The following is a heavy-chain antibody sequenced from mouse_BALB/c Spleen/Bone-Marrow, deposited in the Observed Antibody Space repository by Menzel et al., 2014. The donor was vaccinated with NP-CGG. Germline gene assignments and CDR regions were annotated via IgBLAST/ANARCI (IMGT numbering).Heavy chain of an antibody. J-gene: IGHJ2*01. V-gene: IGHV5-17*02. CDR2: ISSGSSTI. D-gene: IGHD4-1*01. CDR3: TRGGNWEDFVF. Sequence: QLGESGGGLAHPGGFRKLSCSACGFTFSSFGMHWVRQAPERGLEWVAYISSGSSTIFYADTVKSRFTISRDNTKNTLILQMTSLGSEDTAMYYCTRGGNWEDFVFWGQGTPITAPS. CDR1: GFTFSSFG.